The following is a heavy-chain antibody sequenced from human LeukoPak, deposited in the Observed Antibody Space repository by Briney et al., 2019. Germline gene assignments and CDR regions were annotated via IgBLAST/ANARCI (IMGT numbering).Heavy chain of an antibody. D-gene: IGHD3-3*01. CDR3: AKHDTVFGAAHFYMDV. CDR1: GGSINTYY. V-gene: IGHV4-4*09. Sequence: PSETLSLTCAVSGGSINTYYWSWIRQPPGKGLEWIGYIYTTGNTNYNPSLKGRVTISLDTSKNQFSLNPSSVTAADTAVYYCAKHDTVFGAAHFYMDVWGKGTTVTVSS. CDR2: IYTTGNT. J-gene: IGHJ6*03.